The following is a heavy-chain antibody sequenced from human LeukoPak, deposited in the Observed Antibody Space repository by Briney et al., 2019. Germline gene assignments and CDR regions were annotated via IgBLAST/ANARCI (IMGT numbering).Heavy chain of an antibody. CDR3: ARHWSGWFDP. CDR2: IYYSGST. CDR1: GGSISSYY. V-gene: IGHV4-59*08. Sequence: SATLSLTCPVSGGSISSYYWSWIRQPPGKGLGWIGYIYYSGSTNYNPSLKSRVTISVDTSKNQFSLKLSSVTAADTAVYYCARHWSGWFDPWGQGTLVTVSS. D-gene: IGHD1-1*01. J-gene: IGHJ5*02.